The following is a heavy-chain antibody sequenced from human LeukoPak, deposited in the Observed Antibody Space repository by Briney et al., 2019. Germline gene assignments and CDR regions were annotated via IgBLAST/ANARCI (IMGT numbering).Heavy chain of an antibody. CDR1: GFTFSSYG. CDR3: ARDAEYSSSWYRDSSGWYLGY. CDR2: IWYDGSNK. J-gene: IGHJ4*02. V-gene: IGHV3-33*01. Sequence: GGSLRLSCAASGFTFSSYGMHWVRQAPGKGLEWVAVIWYDGSNKYYADSVKGRFTISRDNSKNTLYLQMNSLRAEDTAVYYCARDAEYSSSWYRDSSGWYLGYWGQGTLVTASS. D-gene: IGHD6-13*01.